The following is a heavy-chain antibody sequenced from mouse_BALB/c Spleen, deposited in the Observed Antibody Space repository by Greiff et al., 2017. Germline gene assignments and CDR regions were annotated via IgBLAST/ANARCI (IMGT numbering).Heavy chain of an antibody. CDR3: ARRGNYGNYYAMDY. CDR2: ISSGGST. V-gene: IGHV5-6-5*01. Sequence: EVMLVESGGGLVKPGGSLKLSCAASGFTFSSYAMSWVRQTPEKRLEWVASISSGGSTYYPDSVKGRFTISRDNARNILYLQMSSLRSEDTAMYYCARRGNYGNYYAMDYWGQGTSVTVSS. CDR1: GFTFSSYA. J-gene: IGHJ4*01. D-gene: IGHD2-1*01.